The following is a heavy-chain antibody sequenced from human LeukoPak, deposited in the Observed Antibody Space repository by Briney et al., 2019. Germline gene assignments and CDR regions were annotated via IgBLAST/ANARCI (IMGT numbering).Heavy chain of an antibody. Sequence: GGSLRLSCAASGFTVSSNYMSWVRQAPGKGLEWVSVIYSGGGTYYADSVKGRFTISRDNSKNTLYLQMNSLRAEDTAVYYCAKAKQWLDDAFDIWGQGTMVTVSS. CDR3: AKAKQWLDDAFDI. V-gene: IGHV3-66*01. J-gene: IGHJ3*02. D-gene: IGHD6-19*01. CDR1: GFTVSSNY. CDR2: IYSGGGT.